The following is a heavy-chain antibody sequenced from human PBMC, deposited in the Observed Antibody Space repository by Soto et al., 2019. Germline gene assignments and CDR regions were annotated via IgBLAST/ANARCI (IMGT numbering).Heavy chain of an antibody. V-gene: IGHV4-39*01. J-gene: IGHJ6*02. CDR2: IYYSGST. D-gene: IGHD3-22*01. CDR3: ARVVDYCDPYYYYGMDV. Sequence: SETLSLTCTVSGGSISSAVYYWGWIRQHPGKGLEWIGSIYYSGSTYYNPSLKSRVTISVDTSKNQFSLTLTSVTAADTAVYYCARVVDYCDPYYYYGMDVWGQGTTVTVSS. CDR1: GGSISSAVYY.